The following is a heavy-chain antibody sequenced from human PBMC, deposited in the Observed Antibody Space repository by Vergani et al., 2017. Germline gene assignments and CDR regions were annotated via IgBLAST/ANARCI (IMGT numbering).Heavy chain of an antibody. CDR3: AREAESACNLGH. J-gene: IGHJ4*02. D-gene: IGHD3-3*01. CDR2: THESETS. Sequence: QVHLQESGPGLVKPPGTLSLTCVVSGGSIRSHKWWSWVRQSPGKGLEWIGETHESETSHYNPSLNSRVTISVDKSTNQCSLKLNSVTAADSGLHYCAREAESACNLGHWGQGTLFTFSS. V-gene: IGHV4-4*03. CDR1: GGSIRSHKW.